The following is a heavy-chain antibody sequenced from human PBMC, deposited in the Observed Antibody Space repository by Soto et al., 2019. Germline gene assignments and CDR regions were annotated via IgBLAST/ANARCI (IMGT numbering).Heavy chain of an antibody. CDR2: IWYDGSNK. J-gene: IGHJ4*02. V-gene: IGHV3-33*01. D-gene: IGHD2-15*01. CDR1: GFTFSSYG. Sequence: QVQLVESGGGVVQPGRSLRLSCAASGFTFSSYGMHWVRQAPGKGLEWVAVIWYDGSNKYSADSVKGRFTISRDNSKNTLYLQMNSLRAEDTAVYYCARDGYCSGGSCYSVPVFDYWGQGTLVTVSS. CDR3: ARDGYCSGGSCYSVPVFDY.